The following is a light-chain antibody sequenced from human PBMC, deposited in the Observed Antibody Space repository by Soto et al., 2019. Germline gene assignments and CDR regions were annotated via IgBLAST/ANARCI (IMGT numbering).Light chain of an antibody. Sequence: TKSPCTLSSSQGDTATLTCRASQSVSSSFSWYQQKPGQAPKLLFYGASDLATGVPDRFSGSGFGTNFTLTIASLQPDDFALYYCQQYAIFSGTFGPGTKVDIK. V-gene: IGKV3-11*01. CDR2: GAS. CDR1: QSVSSS. J-gene: IGKJ1*01. CDR3: QQYAIFSGT.